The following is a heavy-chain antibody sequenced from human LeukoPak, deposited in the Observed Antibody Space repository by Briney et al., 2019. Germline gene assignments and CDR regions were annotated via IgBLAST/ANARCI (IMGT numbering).Heavy chain of an antibody. D-gene: IGHD6-19*01. V-gene: IGHV3-33*06. CDR2: IWYDGSNK. CDR1: GFTFSSYG. J-gene: IGHJ4*02. CDR3: AKLAVAGPERH. Sequence: GGSLRLSCAASGFTFSSYGMHWVRQAPGKGLEWVAVIWYDGSNKYYADSVKGRFTISGDNSKNTLYLQMNSLRAEDTAVYYCAKLAVAGPERHWGQGTLVTVSS.